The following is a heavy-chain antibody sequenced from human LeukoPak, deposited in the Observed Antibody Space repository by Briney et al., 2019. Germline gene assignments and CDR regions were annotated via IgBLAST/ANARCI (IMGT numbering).Heavy chain of an antibody. CDR2: ISYDGSNK. Sequence: GALRLSCAASGFTFSSYAMHWVRQAPGKGLEWVAVISYDGSNKYYADSVKGRFTISRDNSKNTLYLQMNSLRAEDTAVYYCARGRRGYSYGWYYYYGMDVWGQGTTVTVSS. J-gene: IGHJ6*02. CDR3: ARGRRGYSYGWYYYYGMDV. CDR1: GFTFSSYA. D-gene: IGHD5-18*01. V-gene: IGHV3-30-3*01.